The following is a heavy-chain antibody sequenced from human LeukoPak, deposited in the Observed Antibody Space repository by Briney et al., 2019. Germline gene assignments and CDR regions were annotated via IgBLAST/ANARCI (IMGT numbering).Heavy chain of an antibody. CDR3: ARDRTCSGGSCYLNWFDP. Sequence: ASVKVSCKASGYTFTGYYMHGVRQAPGQGVERIGWINPNSGGTNYAQKFQGRVTMTRETSISTAYMELSRLRSDDTAVYYCARDRTCSGGSCYLNWFDPWGQGTLVTVSS. D-gene: IGHD2-15*01. J-gene: IGHJ5*02. V-gene: IGHV1-2*02. CDR2: INPNSGGT. CDR1: GYTFTGYY.